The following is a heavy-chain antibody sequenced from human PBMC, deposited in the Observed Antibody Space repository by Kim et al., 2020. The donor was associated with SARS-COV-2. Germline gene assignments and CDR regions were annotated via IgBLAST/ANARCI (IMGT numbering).Heavy chain of an antibody. J-gene: IGHJ3*02. D-gene: IGHD3-16*01. CDR3: ARGFSITLSRAAEVLDI. CDR2: ICYSGST. CDR1: GGSISSGCYY. V-gene: IGHV4-31*03. Sequence: SETLSLTCTVSGGSISSGCYYWSWIRPPPGQGLEWIGYICYSGSTYYNPSLKSRVTISVDTSKNQFSLKLSSVTAADTAVYYCARGFSITLSRAAEVLDIWGQGTMVTVSS.